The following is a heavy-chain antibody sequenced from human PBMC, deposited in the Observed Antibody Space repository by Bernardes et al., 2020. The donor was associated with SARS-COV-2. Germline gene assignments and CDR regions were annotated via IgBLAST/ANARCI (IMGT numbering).Heavy chain of an antibody. J-gene: IGHJ5*02. CDR1: GLTLNTYA. CDR2: ISGSGKST. Sequence: GSLRLSCAASGLTLNTYAVTWVRQAPGKGLEWVSGISGSGKSTSYADSVKGRFTISRDDSKNTVYLQMNGVTAEDTATYYCARGLTGSYFAPPDHWGQGAPVAVSS. D-gene: IGHD1-26*01. CDR3: ARGLTGSYFAPPDH. V-gene: IGHV3-23*01.